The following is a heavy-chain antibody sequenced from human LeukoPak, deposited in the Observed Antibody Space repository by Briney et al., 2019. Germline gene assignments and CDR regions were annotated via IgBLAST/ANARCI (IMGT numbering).Heavy chain of an antibody. V-gene: IGHV3-7*01. J-gene: IGHJ4*02. D-gene: IGHD6-19*01. CDR2: IQQDGGQK. CDR3: AAGSGWLIDY. Sequence: GGSLRLSCAASGFIFSSYWMNWVRQAPGKGLEWVANIQQDGGQKYYVDSVKGRLTISRDNAKNSLYLQINSLRAEDTAVYYCAAGSGWLIDYWGQGTLVTVSS. CDR1: GFIFSSYW.